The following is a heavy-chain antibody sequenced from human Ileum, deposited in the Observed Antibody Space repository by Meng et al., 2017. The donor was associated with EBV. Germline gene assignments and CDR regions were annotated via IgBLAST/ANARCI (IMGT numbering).Heavy chain of an antibody. CDR3: ARDGYSSGSD. CDR1: CCSLSSCCTS. CDR2: IYNSGST. D-gene: IGHD6-19*01. J-gene: IGHJ4*02. V-gene: IGHV4-61*01. Sequence: SVPVLLLPSAPLFLPSVFSCCSLSSCCTSWSWIRPPPGKRLDLIGSIYNSGSTNYNPSLKSRVTISVDTSKNQFSLKLSSVTAADTAVYYCARDGYSSGSDWGQGTLVTVSS.